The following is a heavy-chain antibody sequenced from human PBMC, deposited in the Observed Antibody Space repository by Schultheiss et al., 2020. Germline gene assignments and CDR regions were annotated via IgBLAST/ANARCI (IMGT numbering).Heavy chain of an antibody. V-gene: IGHV3-23*01. CDR1: GFTFSSYA. Sequence: GGSLRLSCAASGFTFSSYAMSWVRQAPGKGLEWVSAISGSGGSTYYADSVKGRFTISRDNSKNTLYLQMNSLRAEDTAVYYCAKGTYYYDSSGYYGSWMLVYFDYWGQGTVVTVCS. J-gene: IGHJ4*02. CDR3: AKGTYYYDSSGYYGSWMLVYFDY. CDR2: ISGSGGST. D-gene: IGHD3-22*01.